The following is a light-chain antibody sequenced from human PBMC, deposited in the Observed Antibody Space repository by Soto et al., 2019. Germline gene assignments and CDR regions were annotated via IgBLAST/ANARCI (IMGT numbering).Light chain of an antibody. Sequence: DIQMTQSPSTLSASVGDRVIITCRASQSISSWLAWYQQKPGKAPKVLIYKASSLEGGVPSRFSGSGSGTEFTLTISSLQPDDFATYYCQQYNSYPGTFGQGTKVEI. J-gene: IGKJ1*01. V-gene: IGKV1-5*03. CDR3: QQYNSYPGT. CDR2: KAS. CDR1: QSISSW.